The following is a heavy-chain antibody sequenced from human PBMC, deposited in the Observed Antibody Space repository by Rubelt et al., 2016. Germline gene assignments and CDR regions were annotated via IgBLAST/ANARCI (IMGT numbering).Heavy chain of an antibody. Sequence: QVQLQQWGAGLLKPSETLSLTCAVYGGSFSGYYWSWIRQPPGKGLEWIGEINHSGSTNFNPSLKSRVTISVDTSKNQFSLKLSSVTAADTAVYYCARGIISTAAGILLLGYGGQGTLVTVSS. CDR1: GGSFSGYY. CDR2: INHSGST. D-gene: IGHD6-13*01. J-gene: IGHJ4*02. CDR3: ARGIISTAAGILLLGY. V-gene: IGHV4-34*01.